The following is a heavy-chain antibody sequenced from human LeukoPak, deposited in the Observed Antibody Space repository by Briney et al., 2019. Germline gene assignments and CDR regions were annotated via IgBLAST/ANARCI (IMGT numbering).Heavy chain of an antibody. D-gene: IGHD2-8*02. CDR3: ARAAIGTGDFDS. Sequence: SETLSLTCTVSGVSISSYYWSWIRQPAGKGPEWIGRIYTSHATNYNPSLESRLTMSVDTSKNQFSLRLSSVTAADTAMYYCARAAIGTGDFDSWGQGTLVTVSS. CDR2: IYTSHAT. J-gene: IGHJ4*02. CDR1: GVSISSYY. V-gene: IGHV4-4*07.